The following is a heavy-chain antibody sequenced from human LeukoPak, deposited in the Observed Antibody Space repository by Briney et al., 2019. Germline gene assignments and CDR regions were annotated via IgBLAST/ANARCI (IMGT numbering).Heavy chain of an antibody. V-gene: IGHV3-23*01. CDR3: APGRSSSWYGGGVFDY. D-gene: IGHD6-13*01. CDR2: ISGSGGST. Sequence: GGSLRLSCAASGFTFSSYAMSWVRQAPGKGLEWVSAISGSGGSTYYADSVKGRFTISRDNSKNTLYLQMNSLRAEDTAVYYCAPGRSSSWYGGGVFDYWGQGTLVTVSS. CDR1: GFTFSSYA. J-gene: IGHJ4*02.